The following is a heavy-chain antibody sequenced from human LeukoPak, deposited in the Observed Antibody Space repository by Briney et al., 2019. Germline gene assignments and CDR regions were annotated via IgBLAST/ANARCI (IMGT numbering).Heavy chain of an antibody. CDR2: IYYSGST. Sequence: SETLSLTCTVSGGSISSSSYYWGWIRQPPGKGLEWIGSIYYSGSTYYNPSLKSRVTISVDTSTNQFSLKLSSVTAADTAVYYCASREVWFGEFYNYFDYWGQGTLVTVSS. CDR3: ASREVWFGEFYNYFDY. J-gene: IGHJ4*02. V-gene: IGHV4-39*01. D-gene: IGHD3-10*01. CDR1: GGSISSSSYY.